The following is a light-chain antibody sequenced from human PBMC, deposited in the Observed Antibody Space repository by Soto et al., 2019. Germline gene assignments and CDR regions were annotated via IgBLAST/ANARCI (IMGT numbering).Light chain of an antibody. Sequence: DIVMTQSPDSLAVSLGERATINCKSSQSVLYSSNNKNYLAWYQQKPGQPPKLLIYWASTRESGVPDRFSGSGSGTDFTLTISRLQAEDVAVYYCQQYYDAPQNFGQRTKVEIK. V-gene: IGKV4-1*01. J-gene: IGKJ1*01. CDR3: QQYYDAPQN. CDR1: QSVLYSSNNKNY. CDR2: WAS.